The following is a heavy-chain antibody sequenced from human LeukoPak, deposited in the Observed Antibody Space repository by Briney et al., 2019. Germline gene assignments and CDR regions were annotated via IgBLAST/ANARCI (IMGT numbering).Heavy chain of an antibody. CDR3: ARDRTSSYTFYYYYYMDV. D-gene: IGHD2-2*02. CDR1: GGPISNYY. CDR2: IYTNGSA. J-gene: IGHJ6*03. Sequence: SETLSLTCSVPGGPISNYYWSWIRQPAGKGLEWIGRIYTNGSARYNPSRKSRVTMSVDTTKNQCSLKLSSVTAADTAVYYCARDRTSSYTFYYYYYMDVWGKGNTVTVS. V-gene: IGHV4-4*07.